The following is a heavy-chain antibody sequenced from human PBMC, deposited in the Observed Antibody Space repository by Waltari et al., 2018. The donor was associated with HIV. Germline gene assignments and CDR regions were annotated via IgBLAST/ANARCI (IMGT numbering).Heavy chain of an antibody. CDR3: ARDVQGYCGGERCFYGMDV. Sequence: QVQLVESGGGVVQPGRSLRLSCAASGFTVSTYGMHWVRPAPGKGLEWVAVIWYDGSNTYYTDSVKGRFTISRDNSKNTLYLQMYSLRAEDTAVYYCARDVQGYCGGERCFYGMDVWGQGTTVTVSS. CDR1: GFTVSTYG. V-gene: IGHV3-33*01. D-gene: IGHD2-21*01. CDR2: IWYDGSNT. J-gene: IGHJ6*02.